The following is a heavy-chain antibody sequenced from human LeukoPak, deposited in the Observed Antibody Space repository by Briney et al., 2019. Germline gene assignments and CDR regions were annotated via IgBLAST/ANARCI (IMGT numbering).Heavy chain of an antibody. J-gene: IGHJ5*02. D-gene: IGHD1-1*01. CDR1: VFTFSIYG. Sequence: PGRCLRLSCAASVFTFSIYGMHGVTEAPARGLEGGAVISYDGNNKLYTEPVKGRFPISRDNSKNSLYVQMNRLKAGHRAVYYVPKIPLLEANAAYNWFDPWGHGTLVTVSS. CDR3: PKIPLLEANAAYNWFDP. CDR2: ISYDGNNK. V-gene: IGHV3-30*18.